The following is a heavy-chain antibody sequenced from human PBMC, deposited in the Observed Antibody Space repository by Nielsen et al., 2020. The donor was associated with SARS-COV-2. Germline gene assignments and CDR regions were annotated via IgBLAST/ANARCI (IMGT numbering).Heavy chain of an antibody. CDR1: GGSISSYY. CDR3: ARHRGADSSSWYYFDY. V-gene: IGHV4-59*08. CDR2: IYYSWST. D-gene: IGHD6-13*01. J-gene: IGHJ4*02. Sequence: SETLSLTCTVSGGSISSYYWSWIRQPPGKGLEWIGYIYYSWSTNSNPSLKSRVTMSVDTSKNQFSLHLRSVTAADTAVYYCARHRGADSSSWYYFDYWGQGTLVTVSS.